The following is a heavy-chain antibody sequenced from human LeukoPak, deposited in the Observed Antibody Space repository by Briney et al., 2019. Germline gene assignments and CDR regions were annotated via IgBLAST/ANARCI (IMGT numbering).Heavy chain of an antibody. CDR1: GFTFSSYS. J-gene: IGHJ4*02. CDR3: ARVVRTMVRGVISYYFDY. V-gene: IGHV3-21*04. D-gene: IGHD3-10*01. CDR2: ISSSSSYI. Sequence: GGSLRLSCAASGFTFSSYSMNWVRQAPGKGLEWVSSISSSSSYIYYADSVKGRFTISRDNAKNSLYLQMNSLRAEGTALYHCARVVRTMVRGVISYYFDYWGQGTLVTVSS.